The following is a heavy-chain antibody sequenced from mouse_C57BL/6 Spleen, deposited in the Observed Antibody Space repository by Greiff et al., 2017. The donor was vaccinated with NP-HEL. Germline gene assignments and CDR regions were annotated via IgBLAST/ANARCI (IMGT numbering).Heavy chain of an antibody. D-gene: IGHD1-1*01. CDR2: ISSGSSTI. CDR1: GFTFSDYG. CDR3: ARDYGSSLDY. V-gene: IGHV5-17*01. J-gene: IGHJ2*01. Sequence: EVKLVESGGGLVKPGGSLKLSCAASGFTFSDYGMHWVRQAPEKGLEWVAYISSGSSTIYYADTVKGRFTISRDSAKNTLFLQMTSLRSEDTAMYYCARDYGSSLDYWGQGTTLTVSS.